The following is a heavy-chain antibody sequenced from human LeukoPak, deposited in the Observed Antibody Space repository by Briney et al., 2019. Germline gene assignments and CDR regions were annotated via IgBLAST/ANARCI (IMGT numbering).Heavy chain of an antibody. D-gene: IGHD2-15*01. J-gene: IGHJ4*02. Sequence: SETLSLTCTVSGDSISSTSYFWGWIRQPPGKGLEWIGTIYYSGPTYYNPSLKSRVTISVDTSKNQFSLKLSSVSASDTAVYYCARHKCSGIYCPFDYWGQGTLVTVSS. V-gene: IGHV4-39*01. CDR3: ARHKCSGIYCPFDY. CDR2: IYYSGPT. CDR1: GDSISSTSYF.